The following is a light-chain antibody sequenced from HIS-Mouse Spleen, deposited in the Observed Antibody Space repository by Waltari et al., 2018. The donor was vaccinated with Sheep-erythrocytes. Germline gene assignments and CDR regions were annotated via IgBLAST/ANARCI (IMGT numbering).Light chain of an antibody. J-gene: IGLJ3*02. V-gene: IGLV2-8*01. CDR3: SSYAGSNNWV. CDR2: EVS. Sequence: QSALTQPPSASGSPGQSVTIPCTGTSSDVGGYNYVSGYQQHPGKAPKLMIYEVSKRPPGVPGRFSGSKSVNTASLTVSGLQAEDEAEYYCSSYAGSNNWVFGGGTKLTVL. CDR1: SSDVGGYNY.